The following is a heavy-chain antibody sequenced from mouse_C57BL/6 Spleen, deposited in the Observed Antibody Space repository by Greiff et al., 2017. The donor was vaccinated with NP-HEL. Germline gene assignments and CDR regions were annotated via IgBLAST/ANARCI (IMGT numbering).Heavy chain of an antibody. CDR3: ARGLYGPFAY. V-gene: IGHV1-61*01. CDR2: IYPSDSET. Sequence: VQLQQPGAELVRPGSSVKLSCKASGYTFTSYWMDWVQQRPGQGLEWIGNIYPSDSETHYNQKFKDKATLTVDKSSSTAYMQLSSLTSEDSAVYYCARGLYGPFAYWGQGTLVTVSA. J-gene: IGHJ3*01. CDR1: GYTFTSYW. D-gene: IGHD1-1*02.